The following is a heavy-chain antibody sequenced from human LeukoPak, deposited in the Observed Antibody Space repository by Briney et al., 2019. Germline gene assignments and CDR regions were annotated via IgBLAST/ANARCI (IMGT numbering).Heavy chain of an antibody. CDR2: ISSSYTYI. CDR1: VFTFSNYC. Sequence: GGSLRLSCSACVFTFSNYCMNWVRQAPGKGREWVSSISSSYTYIYYGDSVKGRFTISRDNARNSLYLQMNNLRADDTAVYYCARDRSEGHDSSGPLDAFDVWGQGTLVTVSS. CDR3: ARDRSEGHDSSGPLDAFDV. V-gene: IGHV3-21*01. J-gene: IGHJ3*01. D-gene: IGHD3-22*01.